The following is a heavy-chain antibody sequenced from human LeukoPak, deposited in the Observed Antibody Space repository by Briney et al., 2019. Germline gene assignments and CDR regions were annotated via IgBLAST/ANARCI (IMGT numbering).Heavy chain of an antibody. D-gene: IGHD3-10*01. CDR3: ARQTYYYGSGREDYGMDV. Sequence: SETLSLTCAVYGGSFSGYYWSWIRQPPGKGLEWIGEISHSGSTNYNPSLKSRVTISVDTSKNQFSLKLSSVTAADTAVYYCARQTYYYGSGREDYGMDVWGQGTTVTVSS. CDR1: GGSFSGYY. CDR2: ISHSGST. J-gene: IGHJ6*02. V-gene: IGHV4-34*01.